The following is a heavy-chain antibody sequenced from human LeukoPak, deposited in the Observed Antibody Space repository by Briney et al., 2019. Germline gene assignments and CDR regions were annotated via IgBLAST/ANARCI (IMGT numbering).Heavy chain of an antibody. CDR2: INRSGST. D-gene: IGHD3-10*01. J-gene: IGHJ3*02. CDR3: ARVPLWFGDQEAFDI. CDR1: GGSFSGYY. Sequence: KPSETLSLTCAVYGGSFSGYYWSWIRQPPGKGLEWIGEINRSGSTNYNPSLKSRVTISVDTSKNQFSLKLSSVTAADTAVYYCARVPLWFGDQEAFDIWGQGTMVTVSS. V-gene: IGHV4-34*01.